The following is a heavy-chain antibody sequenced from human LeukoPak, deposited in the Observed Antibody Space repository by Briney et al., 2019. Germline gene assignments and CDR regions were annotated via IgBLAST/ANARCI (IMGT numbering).Heavy chain of an antibody. V-gene: IGHV4-4*07. J-gene: IGHJ5*02. D-gene: IGHD3-22*01. CDR1: GGSISAYF. CDR3: ARMVWDSGYLSNWFDP. Sequence: PSETLSLTCTVSGGSISAYFWSWIRQPAGKGLEWIGRIFTSGSTNYNPSLKSRVTMSVDTSKNQFSLRLTSVTAADTAVCYCARMVWDSGYLSNWFDPWGQGTLVTVSS. CDR2: IFTSGST.